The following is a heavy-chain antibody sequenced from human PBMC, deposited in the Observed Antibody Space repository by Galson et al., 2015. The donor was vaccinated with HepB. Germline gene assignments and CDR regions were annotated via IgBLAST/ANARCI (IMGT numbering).Heavy chain of an antibody. CDR3: AITSLAYCGGDCSLLNFQH. CDR1: GGTFSSYA. J-gene: IGHJ1*01. V-gene: IGHV1-69*06. Sequence: SVKVSCKASGGTFSSYAISWVRQAPGQGLEWMGGIIPIFGTANYAQKFQGRVTITADKSTSTAYMELSSLRSEDTAVYYCAITSLAYCGGDCSLLNFQHWGQGTLVTVSS. D-gene: IGHD2-21*02. CDR2: IIPIFGTA.